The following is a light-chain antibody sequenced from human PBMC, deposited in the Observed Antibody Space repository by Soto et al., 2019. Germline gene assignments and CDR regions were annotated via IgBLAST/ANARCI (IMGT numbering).Light chain of an antibody. V-gene: IGKV3-20*01. CDR3: QQYDSTPPT. CDR2: GAS. Sequence: EIVLTQSPGTLSLSPGERATLSCRASQSVNSNYLAWYQRKPGHAPMLLIYGASNRATDIPYRFSASGSGTDFTLTITRLEAEDFAVYYCQQYDSTPPTFGQGTKVEVK. J-gene: IGKJ1*01. CDR1: QSVNSNY.